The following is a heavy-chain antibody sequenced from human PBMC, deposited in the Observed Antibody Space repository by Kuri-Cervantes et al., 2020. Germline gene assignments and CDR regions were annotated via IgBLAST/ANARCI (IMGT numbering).Heavy chain of an antibody. V-gene: IGHV4-38-2*01. CDR1: GYSISSGYY. CDR3: ARKKLERLFDY. Sequence: SETLSLTCAVSGYSISSGYYWGWTRQPPGKGLEWIGSIYHSGSTYYNPSLKSRVTISVDTSKNQFSLKLSSVTAADTAVYYCARKKLERLFDYWGQGTLVTVSS. D-gene: IGHD1-1*01. J-gene: IGHJ4*02. CDR2: IYHSGST.